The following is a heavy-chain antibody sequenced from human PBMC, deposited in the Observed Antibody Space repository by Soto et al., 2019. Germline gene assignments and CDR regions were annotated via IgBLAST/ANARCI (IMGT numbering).Heavy chain of an antibody. CDR3: AKSVSDYIWGSYREFDY. D-gene: IGHD3-16*02. CDR1: GFTFSSYA. J-gene: IGHJ4*02. CDR2: ISGSGGST. Sequence: GGSLRLSCAASGFTFSSYAMSWVRQAPGKGLEWVSAISGSGGSTYYAESVKGRFTISRDNSKNTLYLQMNSLRAEDTAVYYCAKSVSDYIWGSYREFDYWGQGTLVTVSS. V-gene: IGHV3-23*01.